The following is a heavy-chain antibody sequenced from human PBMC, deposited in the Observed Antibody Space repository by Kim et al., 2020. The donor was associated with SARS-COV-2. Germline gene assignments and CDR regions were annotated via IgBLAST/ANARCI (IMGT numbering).Heavy chain of an antibody. J-gene: IGHJ5*02. CDR2: FDPEDGET. V-gene: IGHV1-24*01. CDR1: GYTLTELS. D-gene: IGHD1-26*01. Sequence: ASVKVSCKVSGYTLTELSMHWVRQAPGKGLEWMGGFDPEDGETIYAQKFQGRVTMTEDTSTDTAYMELSSLRSEDTAVYYCATDEGRVGRFDPWGQGTLVTVSS. CDR3: ATDEGRVGRFDP.